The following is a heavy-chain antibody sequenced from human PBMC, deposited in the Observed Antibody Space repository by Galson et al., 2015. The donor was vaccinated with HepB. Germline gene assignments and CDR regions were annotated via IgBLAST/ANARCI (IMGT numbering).Heavy chain of an antibody. CDR2: ISSSSSYI. J-gene: IGHJ6*02. CDR1: GFTFSSYS. D-gene: IGHD3-16*01. CDR3: AKIPTRFHGMDV. V-gene: IGHV3-21*04. Sequence: SLRLSCAASGFTFSSYSMNWVRQAPGKGLEWVSSISSSSSYIYYADSVKGRFTISRDNAKNSLYLQMNSLRAEDTAVYYCAKIPTRFHGMDVWGQGTTVAVSS.